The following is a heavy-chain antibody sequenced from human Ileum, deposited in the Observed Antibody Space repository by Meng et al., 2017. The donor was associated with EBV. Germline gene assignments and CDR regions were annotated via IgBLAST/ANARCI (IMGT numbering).Heavy chain of an antibody. V-gene: IGHV1-3*01. Sequence: QLGQLGAEMNEPGAYVEISCKASGYKFDDYTIQWLRQAPGQRLEWLGWINPGIGSTYDSKTIRGRLTITMDTSASTVYMRLTSLTSEDTAVYYCAREEGGRFDSWGQGTLVTVSS. CDR2: INPGIGST. CDR1: GYKFDDYT. D-gene: IGHD2-15*01. CDR3: AREEGGRFDS. J-gene: IGHJ4*02.